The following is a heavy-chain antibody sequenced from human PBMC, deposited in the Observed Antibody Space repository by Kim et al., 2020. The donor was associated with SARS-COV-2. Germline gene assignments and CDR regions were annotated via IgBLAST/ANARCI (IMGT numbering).Heavy chain of an antibody. V-gene: IGHV3-33*01. CDR3: ARDLRKQFDY. J-gene: IGHJ4*02. Sequence: NKYYADSVKCRFTISRDNSKNMLYLQMDSLRAEDTAVYYCARDLRKQFDYWGQGTLVTVSS. CDR2: NK. D-gene: IGHD6-13*01.